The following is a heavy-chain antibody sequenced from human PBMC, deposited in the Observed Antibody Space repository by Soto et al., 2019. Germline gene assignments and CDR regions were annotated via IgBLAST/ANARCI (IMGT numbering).Heavy chain of an antibody. CDR2: ISYDGANE. CDR3: AREWAVAGIAMFDP. Sequence: QVQLVESGGGVVQPGRSLRLSCAASGFSFRSYSIHWVRQTPGKGPEWVAVISYDGANEYYADSVKGRFTISRDNSKNTVWLQMNSLRAEDTAVYYCAREWAVAGIAMFDPWGQGTLVTVS. D-gene: IGHD6-19*01. CDR1: GFSFRSYS. J-gene: IGHJ5*02. V-gene: IGHV3-30*04.